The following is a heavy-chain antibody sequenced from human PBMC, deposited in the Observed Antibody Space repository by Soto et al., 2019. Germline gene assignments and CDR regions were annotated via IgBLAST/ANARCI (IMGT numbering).Heavy chain of an antibody. CDR1: GGSFSGYY. CDR2: INHSGST. Sequence: QVQLQQWGAGLLKPSETLSLTCAVYGGSFSGYYWSWIRQPPGKGLEWIGEINHSGSTNYNPSLKSRVTISVDTSKNQFSLKLSSVTAADTAVYYCARAPGYCSGGSRGPVDYWGQGTLVTVSS. CDR3: ARAPGYCSGGSRGPVDY. D-gene: IGHD2-15*01. V-gene: IGHV4-34*01. J-gene: IGHJ4*02.